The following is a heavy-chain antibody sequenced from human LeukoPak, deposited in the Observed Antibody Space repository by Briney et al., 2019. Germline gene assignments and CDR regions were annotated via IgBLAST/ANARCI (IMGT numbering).Heavy chain of an antibody. V-gene: IGHV4-4*09. Sequence: SETLSLTCTVSGGSISSYYWSWIRQPPGKGLEWIGYIYTSGSTNYNPSLKSRVTISVDTSKNQFSLKPSSVTAADTAVYYCARGGRYGYPWGQGTLVTVSS. CDR1: GGSISSYY. J-gene: IGHJ5*02. D-gene: IGHD3-10*01. CDR2: IYTSGST. CDR3: ARGGRYGYP.